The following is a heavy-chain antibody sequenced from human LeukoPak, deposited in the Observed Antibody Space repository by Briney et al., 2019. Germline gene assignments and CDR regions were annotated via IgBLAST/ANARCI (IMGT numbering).Heavy chain of an antibody. D-gene: IGHD5-24*01. CDR3: ATAKFQRKDDYYGMDV. J-gene: IGHJ6*02. Sequence: SVKVSCKASGGTFSSYAISWVRQAPGQGLEWMGRIIPILGIANYAQKFQGRVTITADKSTSTAYMELSSLRSEDTAVYYCATAKFQRKDDYYGMDVWGQGTTVTVSS. CDR2: IIPILGIA. CDR1: GGTFSSYA. V-gene: IGHV1-69*04.